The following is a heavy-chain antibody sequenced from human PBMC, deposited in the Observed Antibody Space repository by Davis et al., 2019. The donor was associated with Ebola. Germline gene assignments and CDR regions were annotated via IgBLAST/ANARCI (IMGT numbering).Heavy chain of an antibody. CDR2: IIPMLGIA. Sequence: AASVKVSCKASGGTFSSYTISWVRLAPGQGLEWMGRIIPMLGIANYAQKFQGRVTIPADISTTADMELSSLRSEDTAVYYCARARDMATIGDYAMDVWGQGTTVTVSS. CDR3: ARARDMATIGDYAMDV. CDR1: GGTFSSYT. D-gene: IGHD5-24*01. J-gene: IGHJ6*02. V-gene: IGHV1-69*02.